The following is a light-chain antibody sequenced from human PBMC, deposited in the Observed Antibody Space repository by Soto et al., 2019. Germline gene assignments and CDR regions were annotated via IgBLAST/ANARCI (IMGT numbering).Light chain of an antibody. CDR3: HQYGISPPT. V-gene: IGKV3-20*01. J-gene: IGKJ1*01. Sequence: EVVVTQSPGTLYLSPGERATLSCRASQRVSGSSLAWHQQKPGQAPRHLISGVSNRATGTPDRFSGSASGTDFTLTISSLEPEDFTVFYCHQYGISPPTFGPGTKVAI. CDR1: QRVSGSS. CDR2: GVS.